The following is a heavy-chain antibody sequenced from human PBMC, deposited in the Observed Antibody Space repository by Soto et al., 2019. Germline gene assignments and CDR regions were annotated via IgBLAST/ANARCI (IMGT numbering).Heavy chain of an antibody. CDR1: GFNFSPYW. V-gene: IGHV3-74*01. Sequence: GGSLRLSCAASGFNFSPYWMHWVRQTPGKGLVWVSRINAEGNTIYADSVKGRFTISRDNAKNMLYLQMTSLRAEDTAVYFCAKSLNINWKNYFDPWGQGTLVTVSS. CDR3: AKSLNINWKNYFDP. CDR2: INAEGNT. D-gene: IGHD1-1*01. J-gene: IGHJ5*02.